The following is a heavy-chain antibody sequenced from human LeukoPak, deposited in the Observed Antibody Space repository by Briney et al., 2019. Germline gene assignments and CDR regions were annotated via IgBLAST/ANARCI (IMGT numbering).Heavy chain of an antibody. J-gene: IGHJ5*02. CDR3: PRSWGGITNFGVVMSAGNWFDP. D-gene: IGHD3-3*01. CDR1: GGSISSSSYY. CDR2: IYYSGST. Sequence: SETLSLTCTVSGGSISSSSYYWGWIRQPPGKGLEWIGSIYYSGSTYYNPSLKSRFTISVDTSKNQFSLKLSSVTAADTAVYYCPRSWGGITNFGVVMSAGNWFDPWGQGTLVTVSS. V-gene: IGHV4-39*01.